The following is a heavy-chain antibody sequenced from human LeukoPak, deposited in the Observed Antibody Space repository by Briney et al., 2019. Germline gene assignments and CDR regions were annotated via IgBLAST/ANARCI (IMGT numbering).Heavy chain of an antibody. J-gene: IGHJ4*02. D-gene: IGHD6-13*01. CDR1: GFSFSSYW. CDR3: AKSGWGSSWFFDY. V-gene: IGHV3-74*01. Sequence: GGSLRLSCAASGFSFSSYWMHWVRQAPGKGLVWVSRINSDGSSTIYADSVKGRFTISRDNAKNTLYLQMNSLRAEDTAVYYCAKSGWGSSWFFDYWGQGTLVTVSS. CDR2: INSDGSST.